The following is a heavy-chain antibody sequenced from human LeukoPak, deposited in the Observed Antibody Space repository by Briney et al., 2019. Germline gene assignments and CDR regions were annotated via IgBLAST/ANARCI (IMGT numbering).Heavy chain of an antibody. CDR2: IWYDGSNK. CDR1: GFTFSSYG. Sequence: GGCLTLSCAASGFTFSSYGMQWVRQAPGKGLEWEAVIWYDGSNKYYADSVKGRFTISRDTSKNTLYLQMYSLRAEDTSVYHCARDPAYYDSSGYYYGGAFDIWGQGTMVTVSS. D-gene: IGHD3-22*01. CDR3: ARDPAYYDSSGYYYGGAFDI. J-gene: IGHJ3*02. V-gene: IGHV3-33*01.